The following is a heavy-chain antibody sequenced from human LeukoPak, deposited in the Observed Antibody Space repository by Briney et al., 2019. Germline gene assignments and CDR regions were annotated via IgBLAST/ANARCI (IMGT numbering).Heavy chain of an antibody. V-gene: IGHV3-23*01. CDR1: GFTFSSYA. CDR2: ISGSGGST. Sequence: PGGSLRLSCAASGFTFSSYAMSWVRQAPGKGLEWVSAISGSGGSTYYADSVKGRFTISRDNSKNMMYLQMDSLRAEDTAVYYCASSGWTIGGFDYWGQGTLVTVSS. J-gene: IGHJ4*02. D-gene: IGHD6-19*01. CDR3: ASSGWTIGGFDY.